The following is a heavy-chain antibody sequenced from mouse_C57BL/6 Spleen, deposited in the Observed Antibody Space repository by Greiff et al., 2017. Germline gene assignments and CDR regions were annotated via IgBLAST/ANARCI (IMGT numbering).Heavy chain of an antibody. Sequence: QVHVKQPGAELVRPGSSVKLSCKASGYTFTSYWMDWVKQRPGQGLEWIGNIYPSDSETHYNQKFKDKATLTVDKSSSTAYMQLSSLTSEDSAVYYCARRGYSNYAYYVDYWGQGTTLTVSS. CDR1: GYTFTSYW. V-gene: IGHV1-61*01. CDR2: IYPSDSET. CDR3: ARRGYSNYAYYVDY. D-gene: IGHD2-5*01. J-gene: IGHJ2*01.